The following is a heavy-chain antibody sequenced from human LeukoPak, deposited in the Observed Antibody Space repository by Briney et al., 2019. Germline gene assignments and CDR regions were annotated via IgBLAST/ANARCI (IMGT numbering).Heavy chain of an antibody. Sequence: GASVKVSCKASGYTFTSYYMHWLRQAPGQGLEWMGIINPSGGSTSYAQKFQGRVTMTRDTSASTVYMELSSLRSEDTAVYYCARDGATEVYYFDYWGQGTLVTVSS. CDR3: ARDGATEVYYFDY. D-gene: IGHD1-14*01. CDR1: GYTFTSYY. CDR2: INPSGGST. V-gene: IGHV1-46*01. J-gene: IGHJ4*02.